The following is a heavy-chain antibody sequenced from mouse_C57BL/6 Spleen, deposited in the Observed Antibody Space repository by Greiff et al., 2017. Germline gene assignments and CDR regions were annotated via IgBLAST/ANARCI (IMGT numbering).Heavy chain of an antibody. V-gene: IGHV1-54*01. CDR3: ARWGFYGNHWYFDV. D-gene: IGHD2-1*01. J-gene: IGHJ1*03. CDR2: INPGSGGT. CDR1: GYAFTNYL. Sequence: VQLQQSGAELVRPGTSVKVSCKASGYAFTNYLIAWVKQRPGQGLEWIGVINPGSGGTNYNEKFKGKATLTADKSSSTAYMQLSSLTSEDSAVYFCARWGFYGNHWYFDVWGTGTTVTVSS.